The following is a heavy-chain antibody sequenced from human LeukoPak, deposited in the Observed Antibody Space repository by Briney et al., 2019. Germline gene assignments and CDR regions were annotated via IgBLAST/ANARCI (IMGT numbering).Heavy chain of an antibody. V-gene: IGHV4-59*01. Sequence: PSETLSLTCTVSGVSINSYYWSWIRQPPGKGLEWIGYIYYSGSTNYNPSLQSRVSMSVDMSKNHFSLKLTSATAADTAVYYCGRPFPSGLPAADEHGGQGTLVTVSS. D-gene: IGHD6-19*01. J-gene: IGHJ1*01. CDR3: GRPFPSGLPAADEH. CDR1: GVSINSYY. CDR2: IYYSGST.